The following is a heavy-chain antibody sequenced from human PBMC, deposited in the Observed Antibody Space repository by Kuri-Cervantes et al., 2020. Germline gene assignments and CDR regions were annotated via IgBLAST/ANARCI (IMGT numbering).Heavy chain of an antibody. CDR2: IYYSGST. Sequence: GSLRLSCAASGFTFSSYAMHWVRQHPGKGLEWIGYIYYSGSTYYNPSLKSRVTISVDTSKNQFSLKLSSVTAADTAVYYCARQGSTYYDYVWGSYRYLGYFDYWGQGTPVTVSS. D-gene: IGHD3-16*02. J-gene: IGHJ4*02. CDR1: GFTFSSYA. V-gene: IGHV4-59*01. CDR3: ARQGSTYYDYVWGSYRYLGYFDY.